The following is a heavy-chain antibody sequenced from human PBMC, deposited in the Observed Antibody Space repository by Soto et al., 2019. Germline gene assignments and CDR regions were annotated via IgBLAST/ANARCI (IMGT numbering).Heavy chain of an antibody. J-gene: IGHJ4*02. CDR2: IYYSGTT. Sequence: PSETLSLTCSVSGGFISSHYWSWIRQPPGKGLGWIGHIYYSGTTNYNPFLKSRVTLSLDKSKNQFSLNMNSVTAADTAVYFCARQRTSVVTQAYFDVWGPGSLVT. V-gene: IGHV4-59*11. CDR1: GGFISSHY. CDR3: ARQRTSVVTQAYFDV. D-gene: IGHD2-21*02.